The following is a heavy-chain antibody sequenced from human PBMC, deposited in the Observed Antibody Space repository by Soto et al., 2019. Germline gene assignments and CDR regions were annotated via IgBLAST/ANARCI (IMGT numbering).Heavy chain of an antibody. CDR1: GDTFTFYS. Sequence: QVQLVQSGAEVKRPGSSVKVSCKASGDTFTFYSINWVRQAPGLGLEWMGRINPILSMSNYAQRFQGRVTMTADKSTSTDYRELSRMISEDTATYYCASSYGSGYRAFDYWGQGALVTVSS. CDR3: ASSYGSGYRAFDY. D-gene: IGHD5-18*01. CDR2: INPILSMS. V-gene: IGHV1-69*02. J-gene: IGHJ4*02.